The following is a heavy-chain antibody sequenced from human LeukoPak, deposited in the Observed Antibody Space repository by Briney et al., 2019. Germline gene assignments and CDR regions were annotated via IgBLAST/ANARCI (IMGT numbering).Heavy chain of an antibody. J-gene: IGHJ4*02. CDR3: AKDHANQLGILDY. D-gene: IGHD7-27*01. V-gene: IGHV3-23*01. Sequence: GGSLRLSCAASGFTFSSYAMSWVRQAPGKGLDWVSGISGSGGSTYCADSVKGRFTISRDNSKNTLYLQMNSLRAEDTAVYYCAKDHANQLGILDYWGQGTQVTVSS. CDR2: ISGSGGST. CDR1: GFTFSSYA.